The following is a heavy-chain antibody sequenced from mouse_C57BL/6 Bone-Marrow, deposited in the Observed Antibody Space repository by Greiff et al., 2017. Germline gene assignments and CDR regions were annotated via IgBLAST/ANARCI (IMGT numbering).Heavy chain of an antibody. Sequence: VQLQQSGAELVRPGASVKLSCTASGFNIKDDYMHWVKQRPEQGLEWIGWIDPENGDTEYASKFQGKATITADTSSNTAYLQLSSLTSEDTAVSYCTTRLPWFAYWGQGTLVTVSA. V-gene: IGHV14-4*01. J-gene: IGHJ3*01. CDR2: IDPENGDT. D-gene: IGHD3-2*02. CDR3: TTRLPWFAY. CDR1: GFNIKDDY.